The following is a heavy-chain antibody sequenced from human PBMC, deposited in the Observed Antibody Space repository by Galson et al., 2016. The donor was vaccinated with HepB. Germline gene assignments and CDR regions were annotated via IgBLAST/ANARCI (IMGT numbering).Heavy chain of an antibody. V-gene: IGHV4-61*08. CDR3: GTYLVGHGGTGY. J-gene: IGHJ4*02. Sequence: ETLSLTCTVSGASLSGGAYHWAWIRQPAGKGLEWLGHTYYGEDNRYNPSLEGRVTISIDTSTNQMSLTLRSVSAADTAVYFCGTYLVGHGGTGYGGQGTPGTVAS. CDR2: TYYGEDN. CDR1: GASLSGGAYH. D-gene: IGHD3-16*01.